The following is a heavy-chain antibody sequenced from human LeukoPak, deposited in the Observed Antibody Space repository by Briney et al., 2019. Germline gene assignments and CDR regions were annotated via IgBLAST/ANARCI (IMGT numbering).Heavy chain of an antibody. CDR2: INHSGST. CDR3: ARVSRSGSGRSGWFDP. V-gene: IGHV4-34*01. CDR1: GGSFSGYY. D-gene: IGHD3-10*01. Sequence: PSDTLSLTCAVYGGSFSGYYWSWLRQPPGKGLEGVGEINHSGSTNYNPSLKSRVTISVDTSKNQFSLKLSSVTAADTAVYYCARVSRSGSGRSGWFDPWGQGTLVTVSS. J-gene: IGHJ5*02.